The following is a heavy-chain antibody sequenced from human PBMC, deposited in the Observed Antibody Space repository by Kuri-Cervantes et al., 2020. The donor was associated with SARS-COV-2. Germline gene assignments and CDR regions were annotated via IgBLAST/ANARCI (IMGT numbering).Heavy chain of an antibody. Sequence: GESLELSCAASGLTFSSYGMHWVLQAPGKGLVWVSRINPDGSYTNNADSVKRRFTLSRDNAKNMLFLQMNSLRAEGTAVYYCVRDGDHWNFDYWGQGTLVTVSS. CDR3: VRDGDHWNFDY. CDR2: INPDGSYT. V-gene: IGHV3-74*01. J-gene: IGHJ4*02. CDR1: GLTFSSYG. D-gene: IGHD1-1*01.